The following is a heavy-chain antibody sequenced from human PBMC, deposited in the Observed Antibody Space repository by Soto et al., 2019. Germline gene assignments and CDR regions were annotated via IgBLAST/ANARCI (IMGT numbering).Heavy chain of an antibody. J-gene: IGHJ6*02. CDR3: AADLMVRGVYYYYGMDV. CDR2: ISAYNGNT. D-gene: IGHD3-10*01. CDR1: GYTFTSYG. V-gene: IGHV1-18*01. Sequence: ASVKVSCKASGYTFTSYGISWVRQVPGQGLEWMGWISAYNGNTNYAQKLQERVTITTDTSTSTAYMELSSLRSEDTAVYYCAADLMVRGVYYYYGMDVWGQGTTVTVSS.